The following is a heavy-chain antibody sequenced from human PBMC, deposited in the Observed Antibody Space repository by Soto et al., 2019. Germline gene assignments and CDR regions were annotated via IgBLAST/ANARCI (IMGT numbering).Heavy chain of an antibody. V-gene: IGHV4-39*01. CDR3: ARGSYSGYDFYYYYGMDV. J-gene: IGHJ6*02. CDR2: IYYSGST. D-gene: IGHD5-12*01. CDR1: GGSISSSSYY. Sequence: SETLSLTCTVSGGSISSSSYYWGWIRQPPGKGLEWIGSIYYSGSTYYNPSLKSRVTISVDTSKNQFSLKLSSVTAADTAVYYCARGSYSGYDFYYYYGMDVWGQGTTVTVSS.